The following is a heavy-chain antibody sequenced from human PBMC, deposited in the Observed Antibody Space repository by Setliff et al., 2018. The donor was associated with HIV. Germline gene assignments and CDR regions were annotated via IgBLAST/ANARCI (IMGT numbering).Heavy chain of an antibody. CDR1: GYSSASYW. D-gene: IGHD4-17*01. CDR2: IYPGDADT. J-gene: IGHJ3*02. V-gene: IGHV5-51*01. CDR3: ARTDYGGNWGAFDI. Sequence: RGESLKITCKGSGYSSASYWIGWVRQIPGKGLEWMENIYPGDADTRYSPSFQGQVTISADKSISTAYLQWSSLNASDTAMYYCARTDYGGNWGAFDIWGQGTMVT.